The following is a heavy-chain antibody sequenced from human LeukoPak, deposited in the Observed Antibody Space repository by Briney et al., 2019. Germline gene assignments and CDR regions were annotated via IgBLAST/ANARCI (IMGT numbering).Heavy chain of an antibody. CDR3: ARVFVVVVAATRYYYYGMAV. CDR1: GFTFSSYW. J-gene: IGHJ6*02. Sequence: GGSLRLSCAASGFTFSSYWMSWVRQAPGKGLEWVANIKQDGSEKYYVDSVKGRFTISRDNAKNSLYLQMNSLRAEDTAVYYCARVFVVVVAATRYYYYGMAVWGQGTTVTVSS. V-gene: IGHV3-7*04. D-gene: IGHD2-15*01. CDR2: IKQDGSEK.